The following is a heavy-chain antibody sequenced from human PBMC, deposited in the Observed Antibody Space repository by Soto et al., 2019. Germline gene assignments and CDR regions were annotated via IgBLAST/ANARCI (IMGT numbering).Heavy chain of an antibody. CDR2: IYPGDSDT. CDR1: GYSFTSYW. J-gene: IGHJ4*02. V-gene: IGHV5-51*01. CDR3: ARLEWDTIFGEGYFDY. D-gene: IGHD3-3*01. Sequence: PGESLKISCKGSGYSFTSYWIGWVRQMPGKGLEWMGIIYPGDSDTRYSPSFQGQVTISADKSISTAYLQWSSLKASDTAMYYCARLEWDTIFGEGYFDYWGKGTLVTVSS.